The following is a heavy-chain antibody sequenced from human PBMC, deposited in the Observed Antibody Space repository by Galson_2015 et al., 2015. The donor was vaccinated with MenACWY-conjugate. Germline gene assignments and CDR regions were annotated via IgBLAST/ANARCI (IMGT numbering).Heavy chain of an antibody. CDR2: ISTYNGNT. CDR1: GGTFSSYA. CDR3: ARDRESDQNSGSGMDV. D-gene: IGHD3-10*01. J-gene: IGHJ6*02. V-gene: IGHV1-18*01. Sequence: SVKVSCKASGGTFSSYAISWARQAPRQGLEWMGWISTYNGNTKYAQNLQGRVTMTTDTSTSTAYMEVRSLRSDDTAVYYCARDRESDQNSGSGMDVWGQGTTVTVS.